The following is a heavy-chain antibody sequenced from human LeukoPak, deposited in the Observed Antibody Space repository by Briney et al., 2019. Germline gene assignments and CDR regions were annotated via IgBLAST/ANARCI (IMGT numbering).Heavy chain of an antibody. D-gene: IGHD5-18*01. V-gene: IGHV3-30-3*01. J-gene: IGHJ3*02. Sequence: GGSLRLSCAASGFTFSSYAMHWVRQAPGKGLEWVAVISYDGSNKYYADSVKGRFTISRDNSKNTLCLQMNSLRAEDTAVYYCARSNSYGYASGAFDIWGQGTMVTVSS. CDR1: GFTFSSYA. CDR2: ISYDGSNK. CDR3: ARSNSYGYASGAFDI.